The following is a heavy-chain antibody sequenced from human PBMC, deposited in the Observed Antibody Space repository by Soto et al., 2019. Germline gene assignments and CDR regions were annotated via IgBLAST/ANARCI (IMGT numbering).Heavy chain of an antibody. CDR2: IYYSGST. J-gene: IGHJ6*03. CDR3: ARGTGYSRGWRDYYYYMDV. Sequence: SETLSLTCTVSGGSIGSYYWSWIRQPPGKGLEWIGYIYYSGSTNYNPSLKSRVTISVDTSKNQFSLKLSSVTAADTAVYYCARGTGYSRGWRDYYYYMDVWGKGTTVTVSS. D-gene: IGHD6-19*01. CDR1: GGSIGSYY. V-gene: IGHV4-59*01.